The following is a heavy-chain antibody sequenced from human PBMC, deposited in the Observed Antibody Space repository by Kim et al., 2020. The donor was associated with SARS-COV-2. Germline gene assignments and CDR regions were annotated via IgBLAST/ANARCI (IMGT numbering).Heavy chain of an antibody. D-gene: IGHD3-3*01. V-gene: IGHV7-4-1*02. CDR1: GYTFTSYA. CDR3: ARDSGLTTIFGVVITPGWFAP. CDR2: INTNTGNP. Sequence: ASVKVSCKASGYTFTSYAMNWVRQAPGQGLEWMGWINTNTGNPTYAQGFTGRFVFSLDTSVSTAYLQISSLKAEDTAVYYCARDSGLTTIFGVVITPGWFAPWGQGTLVTVPS. J-gene: IGHJ5*01.